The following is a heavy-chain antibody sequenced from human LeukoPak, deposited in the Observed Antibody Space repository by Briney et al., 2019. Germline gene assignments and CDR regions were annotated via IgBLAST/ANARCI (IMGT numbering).Heavy chain of an antibody. Sequence: SETLSLTCTVSGGSISSASHYWSWIRQPPGKGLEWIGTIYYTGTAYYNPSLKSRVTISVDTSKNQFSLRLTSVTAADTAVYYCARMCNGGDCYMAGADYWGQGKLGTVSP. D-gene: IGHD2-21*02. CDR3: ARMCNGGDCYMAGADY. CDR1: GGSISSASHY. J-gene: IGHJ4*02. V-gene: IGHV4-39*01. CDR2: IYYTGTA.